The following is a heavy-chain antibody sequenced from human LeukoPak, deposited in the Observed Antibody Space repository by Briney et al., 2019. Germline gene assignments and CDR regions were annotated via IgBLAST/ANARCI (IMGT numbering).Heavy chain of an antibody. Sequence: GGSLRLSCAASGFTFSTYWMTWVRQAPGKGLEWVANIKQDGSEKYFVDSVKGRFTISRDNANNSLYLQMNSLRAEDTAVYYCARGIAVAGPTPGDAFDIWGQGTMVTVSS. D-gene: IGHD6-19*01. V-gene: IGHV3-7*01. CDR1: GFTFSTYW. J-gene: IGHJ3*02. CDR2: IKQDGSEK. CDR3: ARGIAVAGPTPGDAFDI.